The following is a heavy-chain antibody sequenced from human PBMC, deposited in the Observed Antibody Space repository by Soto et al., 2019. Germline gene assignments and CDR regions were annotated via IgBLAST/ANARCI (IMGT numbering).Heavy chain of an antibody. CDR2: IIPIFGTA. V-gene: IGHV1-69*01. J-gene: IGHJ4*02. CDR3: ARDARSRSKYVGQVYYFGY. CDR1: GGTFSSYA. D-gene: IGHD6-13*01. Sequence: QVQLVQSGAEVKKPGSSVKVSCKASGGTFSSYAISWVRQAPGPGLEWMGGIIPIFGTANYAQKFQGRVTITADESKSTAYMELSSLRSEDTAVYYWARDARSRSKYVGQVYYFGYWGQGTLVTVSS.